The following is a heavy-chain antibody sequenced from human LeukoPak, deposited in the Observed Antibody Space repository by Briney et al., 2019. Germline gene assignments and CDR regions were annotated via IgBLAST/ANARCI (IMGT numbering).Heavy chain of an antibody. CDR3: ARPSDYFDSSGYTLGY. J-gene: IGHJ4*02. CDR2: IYPGDSDT. Sequence: PGESLKISCEGSGYSFTSYWIGWVRQMPGKGLEWMGIIYPGDSDTRYSPSFQGQVTISADKSISTAYLQWSSLKASDTAMYYCARPSDYFDSSGYTLGYWGQGTLVTVSS. CDR1: GYSFTSYW. D-gene: IGHD3-22*01. V-gene: IGHV5-51*01.